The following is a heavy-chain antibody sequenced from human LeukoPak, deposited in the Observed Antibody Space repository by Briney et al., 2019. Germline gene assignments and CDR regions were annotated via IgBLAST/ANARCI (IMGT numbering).Heavy chain of an antibody. V-gene: IGHV4-34*01. J-gene: IGHJ4*02. D-gene: IGHD6-19*01. CDR3: ARVYSSGWYERDPLAY. Sequence: PSETLSLTCALYGGSFSGYYWSCIRHPPGEGLEWIGEVNHSGNTNYNPSLKSRDHISIHTSKNQFSLKLSSVTAADTAVYYCARVYSSGWYERDPLAYWGQGTLVTVSS. CDR1: GGSFSGYY. CDR2: VNHSGNT.